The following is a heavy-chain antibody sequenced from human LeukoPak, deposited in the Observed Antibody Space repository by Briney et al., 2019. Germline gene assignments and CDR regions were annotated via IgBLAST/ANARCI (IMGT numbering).Heavy chain of an antibody. CDR3: ARESYYDSSGYSHDAFDI. Sequence: KPSETLSLTCAVHGGSFSGYYWSWIRQPPGKGLEWIGEINHSGSTNYNPSLKSRVTISVDTSKNQFSLNLSSVTAADTAVYYCARESYYDSSGYSHDAFDIWGQGTMVTVSS. CDR2: INHSGST. V-gene: IGHV4-34*01. D-gene: IGHD3-22*01. CDR1: GGSFSGYY. J-gene: IGHJ3*02.